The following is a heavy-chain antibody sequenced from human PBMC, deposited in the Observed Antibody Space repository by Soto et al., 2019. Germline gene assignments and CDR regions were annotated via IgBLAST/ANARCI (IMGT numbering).Heavy chain of an antibody. CDR2: IYWDDDK. CDR1: GFSLSTSGVG. D-gene: IGHD6-13*01. CDR3: ARITGYSSSWYPTNWFDP. J-gene: IGHJ5*02. V-gene: IGHV2-5*02. Sequence: QITLKESGPTLVKPTQTLTLTCTFSGFSLSTSGVGVGWIRQPPGKALEWLALIYWDDDKRYSPSLKSRLTITKDTSKNQVVLTMTNMDPVDTATYYCARITGYSSSWYPTNWFDPWGHGTLVTVSS.